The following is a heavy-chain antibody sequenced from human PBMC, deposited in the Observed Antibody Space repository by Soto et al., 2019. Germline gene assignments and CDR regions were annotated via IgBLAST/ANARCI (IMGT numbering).Heavy chain of an antibody. CDR1: GDSISSNSNF. V-gene: IGHV4-39*01. CDR3: ARRGYCGSDCYSFDF. CDR2: IYYTGTT. D-gene: IGHD2-21*02. J-gene: IGHJ4*01. Sequence: SETLSLTCTVSGDSISSNSNFWGWIRQPPGQGLEWVGTIYYTGTTYYSPSLESRVTISVDTSENQFSLRLTSVTAADTAVYYCARRGYCGSDCYSFDFWGHGTLVTVSS.